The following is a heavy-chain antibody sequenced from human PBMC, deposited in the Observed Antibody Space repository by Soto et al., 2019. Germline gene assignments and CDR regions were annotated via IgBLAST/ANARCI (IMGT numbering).Heavy chain of an antibody. CDR1: GFTFSSYA. V-gene: IGHV3-23*01. Sequence: GGSLRLSCAASGFTFSSYAMSWVRQAPGKGLEWVSAISGSGGSTYYADSVKGRFTISRDNSKNTLYLQMNSLRAEDTAVYYCARDLWGDCSSTSCYKENYYGMDVWGQGTTVTVSS. D-gene: IGHD2-2*02. CDR3: ARDLWGDCSSTSCYKENYYGMDV. J-gene: IGHJ6*02. CDR2: ISGSGGST.